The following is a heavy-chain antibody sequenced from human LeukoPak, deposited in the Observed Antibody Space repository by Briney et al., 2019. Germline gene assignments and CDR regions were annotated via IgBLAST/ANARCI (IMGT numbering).Heavy chain of an antibody. V-gene: IGHV3-23*01. J-gene: IGHJ4*02. Sequence: GGPLRLSCVGSGFTVSSYAMSWVRPAPGKGLEWVSRISGSSDTTYYADSVKGRFTISRDNSKNTLYLQMNSLRVEDTAVYYCAKSVTVTTLYLDYWGQGTLVTVSS. CDR2: ISGSSDTT. CDR1: GFTVSSYA. CDR3: AKSVTVTTLYLDY. D-gene: IGHD4-17*01.